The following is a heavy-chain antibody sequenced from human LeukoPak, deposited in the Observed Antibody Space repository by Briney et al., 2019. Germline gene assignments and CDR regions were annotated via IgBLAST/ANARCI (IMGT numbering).Heavy chain of an antibody. D-gene: IGHD3-22*01. CDR1: GGSFSGYY. Sequence: SETLSLTCAVYGGSFSGYYWSWIRQPPGKGLECIGEINHSGSTNYNPSLKSRVTISVDTSKNQFSLKLSSVTAADTAVYYCARDLSGYYDSSGYHYYYYMDVWGKGTTVTVSS. CDR3: ARDLSGYYDSSGYHYYYYMDV. J-gene: IGHJ6*03. CDR2: INHSGST. V-gene: IGHV4-34*01.